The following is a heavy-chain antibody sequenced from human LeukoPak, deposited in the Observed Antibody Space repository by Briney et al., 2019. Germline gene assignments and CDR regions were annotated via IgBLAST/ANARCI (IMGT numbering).Heavy chain of an antibody. D-gene: IGHD2-21*01. CDR3: ARVMGYDRYSLCDY. J-gene: IGHJ4*02. V-gene: IGHV3-21*01. CDR2: ISIISRYI. CDR1: GFTFSSYS. Sequence: PGGSLRLPCAASGFTFSSYSMNGVRQAPGKGLEGVSSISIISRYIYYADSVKGRFPISRHNPKNSLYLTMNSQRAEATDVYYCARVMGYDRYSLCDYWGQETLVTVSS.